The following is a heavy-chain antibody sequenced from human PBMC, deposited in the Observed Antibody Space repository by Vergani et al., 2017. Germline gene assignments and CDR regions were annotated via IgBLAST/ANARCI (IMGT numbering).Heavy chain of an antibody. J-gene: IGHJ4*02. CDR2: INAGNGNT. CDR1: GYTFTSYA. CDR3: ARGGTVTTFFDY. D-gene: IGHD4-17*01. Sequence: QVQLVESGAEVKKPGASVKVSCKASGYTFTSYAMHWVRQAPGQRLEWMGWINAGNGNTKYSQKFQGRVTITRDTSASTAYMELSSLRSEDTAVYYCARGGTVTTFFDYWGQGTLVTVSS. V-gene: IGHV1-3*01.